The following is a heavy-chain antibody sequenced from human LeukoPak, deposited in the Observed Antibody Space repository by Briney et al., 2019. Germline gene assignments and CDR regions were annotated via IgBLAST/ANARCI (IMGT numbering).Heavy chain of an antibody. J-gene: IGHJ3*02. CDR2: MNPNSGNT. CDR1: GYTFTSYD. Sequence: ASVKVSCKASGYTFTSYDINWVRQATGQGLEWMGWMNPNSGNTGYAQKFQGRVTITRNTSISTAYMELSSLRSEDTAVYYCATDSDYYGSGSHRDGFDIWGQGTMVTVSS. V-gene: IGHV1-8*03. CDR3: ATDSDYYGSGSHRDGFDI. D-gene: IGHD3-10*01.